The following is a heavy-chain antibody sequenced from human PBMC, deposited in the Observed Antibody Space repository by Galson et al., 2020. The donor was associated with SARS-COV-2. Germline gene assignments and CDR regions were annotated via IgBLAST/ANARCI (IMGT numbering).Heavy chain of an antibody. CDR3: ARVELRFLEWLLDY. CDR2: IYHSGST. Sequence: SETLSLTCAVSGGSISSSNWWSWVRQPPGKGLEWIGEIYHSGSTNYNPSLKSRVTISVDKSKNQFSLKLSSVTAADTAVYYCARVELRFLEWLLDYWGQGTLVTVSS. J-gene: IGHJ4*02. CDR1: GGSISSSNW. D-gene: IGHD3-3*01. V-gene: IGHV4-4*02.